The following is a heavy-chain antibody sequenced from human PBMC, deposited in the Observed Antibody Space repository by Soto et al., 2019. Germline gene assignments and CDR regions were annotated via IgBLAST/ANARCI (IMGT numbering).Heavy chain of an antibody. Sequence: QITLKESGPTLVKPTQTLTLTCNFSGFSLTTSGLGVAWIRQPPGKAPEWLALIYWDDDARHGPSLTVRLSIIKATSNNQLSLTITNVTRAYSATCFSTHVIRVVIWNWGQGIQVTV. CDR1: GFSLTTSGLG. V-gene: IGHV2-5*05. J-gene: IGHJ1*01. CDR3: THVIRVVIWN. D-gene: IGHD3-10*01. CDR2: IYWDDDA.